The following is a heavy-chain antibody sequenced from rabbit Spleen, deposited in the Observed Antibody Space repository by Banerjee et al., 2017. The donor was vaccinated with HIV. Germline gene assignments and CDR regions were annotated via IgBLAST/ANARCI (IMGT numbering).Heavy chain of an antibody. CDR1: GFDFSNYG. Sequence: QEQLVESGGGLVQPGGSLKLSCKASGFDFSNYGVNWVRQAPGKGLEWIGYIDPIFGSTYYTSWVNGRFTISSHNAQNTLYLQLTSLTAADTATYFCARDTGYGGYGDANLWGQGTLVTVS. CDR2: IDPIFGST. CDR3: ARDTGYGGYGDANL. D-gene: IGHD6-1*01. V-gene: IGHV1S47*01. J-gene: IGHJ4*01.